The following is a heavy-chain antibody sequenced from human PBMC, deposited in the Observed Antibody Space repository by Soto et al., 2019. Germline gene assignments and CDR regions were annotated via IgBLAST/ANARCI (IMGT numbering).Heavy chain of an antibody. Sequence: GGSLRLSCAASGLAFCNFAMSWVRQAPGKGLEWVSGISGSGGSTYYADSVKGRFTISRDNSKNTLYLQMNSMRAEDTAVYYCAKGGYFDYWGQGTLVTVSS. V-gene: IGHV3-23*01. CDR3: AKGGYFDY. J-gene: IGHJ4*02. CDR2: ISGSGGST. CDR1: GLAFCNFA.